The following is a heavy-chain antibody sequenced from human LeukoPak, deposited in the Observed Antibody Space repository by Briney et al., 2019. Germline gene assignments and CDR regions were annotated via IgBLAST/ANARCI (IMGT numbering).Heavy chain of an antibody. V-gene: IGHV3-23*01. CDR3: AKDLRAAAGKVYYYMDV. CDR2: FSGGGGSP. J-gene: IGHJ6*03. D-gene: IGHD6-13*01. CDR1: GFTFSSYA. Sequence: GGSLRLSFAASGFTFSSYALSWVGQAPGKGLEWFSAFSGGGGSPYYADSGKGRFTTSRDNSKNTLYLQMNSLRAEDTAVYYCAKDLRAAAGKVYYYMDVWGKGTTVSVSS.